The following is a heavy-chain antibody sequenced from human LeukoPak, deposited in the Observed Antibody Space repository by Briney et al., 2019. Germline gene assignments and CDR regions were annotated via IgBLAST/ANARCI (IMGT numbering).Heavy chain of an antibody. J-gene: IGHJ4*02. CDR1: GFTFSSYS. D-gene: IGHD5-18*01. CDR2: ISSSSSYI. V-gene: IGHV3-21*01. CDR3: ARGNTAMVSIDY. Sequence: KAGGSLRLSCAASGFTFSSYSMNWVRQAPGKGLEWVSSISSSSSYIYYADSVKGRFTISRDNAKNSLYLQMNSLRAEDTAVYYCARGNTAMVSIDYWGQGTLVTVSS.